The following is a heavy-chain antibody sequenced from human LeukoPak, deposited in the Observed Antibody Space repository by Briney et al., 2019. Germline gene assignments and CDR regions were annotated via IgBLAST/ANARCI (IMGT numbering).Heavy chain of an antibody. V-gene: IGHV3-30-3*01. D-gene: IGHD2-21*02. Sequence: PGRSLRLSCAASGFTFSSYAMHWVRQAPGKGLEWVAVISYDGSNKYYADSVKGRFTISRDNSKNTLYLQMNSPRAEDTAVYYCAREGYCGGDCYSNYFDYWGQGTLVTVSS. CDR2: ISYDGSNK. J-gene: IGHJ4*02. CDR3: AREGYCGGDCYSNYFDY. CDR1: GFTFSSYA.